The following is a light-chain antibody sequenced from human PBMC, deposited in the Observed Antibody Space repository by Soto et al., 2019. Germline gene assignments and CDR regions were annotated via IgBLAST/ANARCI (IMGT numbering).Light chain of an antibody. V-gene: IGLV2-8*01. CDR3: TLLADLAACYV. Sequence: QSVLTQPPSASGSPGQSVTISCTGTSSDVGAYNYVSWYQQHPGKAPKLMIYEVTKRPSGVPARFSGSKSGNTASLTVSGLQAEDEADYYCTLLADLAACYVFTIGPKVTLL. CDR2: EVT. J-gene: IGLJ1*01. CDR1: SSDVGAYNY.